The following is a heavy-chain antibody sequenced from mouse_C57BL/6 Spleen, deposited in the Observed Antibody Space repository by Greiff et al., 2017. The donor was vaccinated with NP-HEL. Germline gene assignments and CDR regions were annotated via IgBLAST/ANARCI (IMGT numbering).Heavy chain of an antibody. CDR1: GFTFSSYA. V-gene: IGHV5-4*01. CDR3: ARDRGTMVTKGAMDY. CDR2: ISDGGSYT. J-gene: IGHJ4*01. Sequence: EVKLMESGGGLVKPGGSLKLSCAASGFTFSSYAMSWVRQTPEKRLEWVATISDGGSYTYYPDNVKGRFTISRDNAKNNLYLQMSHLKSEDTAMYYCARDRGTMVTKGAMDYWGQGTSVTVSS. D-gene: IGHD2-1*01.